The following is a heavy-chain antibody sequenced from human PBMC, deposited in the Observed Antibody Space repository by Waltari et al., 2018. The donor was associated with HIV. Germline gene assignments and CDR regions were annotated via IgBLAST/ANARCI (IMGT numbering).Heavy chain of an antibody. CDR1: GFTFSSYE. CDR3: AREILTKEGY. V-gene: IGHV3-48*03. D-gene: IGHD2-15*01. CDR2: FSSSGSTI. J-gene: IGHJ4*02. Sequence: EVQLVESGGGLVQPGGSLRLSCAASGFTFSSYEMNWVRQAPGQGLEWVSYFSSSGSTIYYADSVKGRFTISRDNAKNSLYLQMNSLRAEDTAVYYCAREILTKEGYWGQGTLVTVSS.